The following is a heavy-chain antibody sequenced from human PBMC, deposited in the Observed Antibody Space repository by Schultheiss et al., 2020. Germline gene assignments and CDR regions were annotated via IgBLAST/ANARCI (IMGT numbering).Heavy chain of an antibody. CDR2: IYYSGST. V-gene: IGHV4-59*08. CDR1: GGSISSYY. J-gene: IGHJ6*03. CDR3: ARTQGYCSGGSCYPYYYYYYMDV. D-gene: IGHD2-15*01. Sequence: GSLRLSCTVSGGSISSYYWSWIRQPPGKGLEWIGYIYYSGSTYYNPSLKSRVTISVDTSKNQFSLKLSSVTAADTAVYYCARTQGYCSGGSCYPYYYYYYMDVWGKGTTVTVSS.